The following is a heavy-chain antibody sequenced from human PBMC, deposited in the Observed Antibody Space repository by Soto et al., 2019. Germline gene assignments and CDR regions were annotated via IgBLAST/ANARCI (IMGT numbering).Heavy chain of an antibody. D-gene: IGHD5-12*01. CDR2: IKSKTDGGTT. CDR1: GFTFSNAW. Sequence: EVQLVESGGGLVKPGGSLRLSCAASGFTFSNAWMNWVRQAPGKGLEWVGRIKSKTDGGTTDYAAPVKGRFTISRDDSKNTMYLQMNRLKTEDTAVYYCTTAVGYSGYSGYEGLLNLYYYYGMDVWGQGTTVTVSS. J-gene: IGHJ6*02. V-gene: IGHV3-15*07. CDR3: TTAVGYSGYSGYEGLLNLYYYYGMDV.